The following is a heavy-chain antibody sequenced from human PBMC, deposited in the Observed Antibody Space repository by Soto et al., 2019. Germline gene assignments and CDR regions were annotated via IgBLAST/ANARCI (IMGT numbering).Heavy chain of an antibody. CDR3: AREWGLLPYYVMNV. CDR1: GDSVTSGSYY. Sequence: SETLSLTCIVSGDSVTSGSYYWTWLRQPPGKGLEWIGYISYTGRTKYNPSLQSRVTISVDTSKNDFSLNLSSVTAADTAVYFCAREWGLLPYYVMNVWGHGTAVTGS. D-gene: IGHD7-27*01. CDR2: ISYTGRT. J-gene: IGHJ6*02. V-gene: IGHV4-61*03.